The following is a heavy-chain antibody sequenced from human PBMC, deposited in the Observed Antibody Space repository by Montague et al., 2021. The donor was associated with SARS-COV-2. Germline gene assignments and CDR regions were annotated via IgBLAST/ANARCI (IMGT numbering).Heavy chain of an antibody. J-gene: IGHJ4*02. D-gene: IGHD2-15*01. CDR2: IFYTGSK. CDR3: ARAQNICFIANCVNYFDL. Sequence: SETLSLTCSVSGGSTSNYYWIWIRQSPGKGLQWIGYIFYTGSKKFNPSLKTRASMSLDASKNHFSLRLSAVTAADTARYYCARAQNICFIANCVNYFDLWGLGALVTVSS. CDR1: GGSTSNYY. V-gene: IGHV4-59*01.